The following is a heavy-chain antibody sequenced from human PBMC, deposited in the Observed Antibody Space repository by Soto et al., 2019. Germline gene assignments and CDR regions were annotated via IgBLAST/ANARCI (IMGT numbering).Heavy chain of an antibody. Sequence: GGSLRLSYAASGFTFSNAWMTWVRQAPGKGLEWVGRIKTKTDGGTTDYAAPVKGRFTISRDDSKNTLYLQMNSLKTEDTAVYYCTTDLYYRYYYGMDVWGQGTTVTSP. J-gene: IGHJ6*02. CDR3: TTDLYYRYYYGMDV. D-gene: IGHD3-22*01. CDR2: IKTKTDGGTT. CDR1: GFTFSNAW. V-gene: IGHV3-15*01.